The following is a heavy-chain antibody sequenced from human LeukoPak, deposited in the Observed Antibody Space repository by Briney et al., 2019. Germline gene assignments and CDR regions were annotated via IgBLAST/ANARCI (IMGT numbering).Heavy chain of an antibody. D-gene: IGHD3-10*01. J-gene: IGHJ4*02. CDR3: ARLTGNYGDY. CDR1: GFTFSSYS. CDR2: ISSGSSYI. V-gene: IGHV3-21*01. Sequence: GGSLRLSCAASGFTFSSYSMNWVRQAPGKGLEWVSSISSGSSYIYYADSVKGRFTISRENARNSLYLQMDSLRAEDTAVYYCARLTGNYGDYWGQGTLVTVSS.